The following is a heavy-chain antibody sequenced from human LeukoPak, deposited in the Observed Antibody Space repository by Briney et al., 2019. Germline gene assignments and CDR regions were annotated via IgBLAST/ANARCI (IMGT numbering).Heavy chain of an antibody. CDR3: ARDWLPTYYDFWSGFVAVGQHGRQGNWFDP. D-gene: IGHD3-3*01. V-gene: IGHV4-34*01. Sequence: PSETLSLTCAVYGGSFSGFYWSWIRQPPGKGLEWIGGINHSGSTNYIPSLKSRVTISVDTSKNQFSLKLSSVTAADTAVYYCARDWLPTYYDFWSGFVAVGQHGRQGNWFDPWGQGTLVTVSS. CDR2: INHSGST. J-gene: IGHJ5*02. CDR1: GGSFSGFY.